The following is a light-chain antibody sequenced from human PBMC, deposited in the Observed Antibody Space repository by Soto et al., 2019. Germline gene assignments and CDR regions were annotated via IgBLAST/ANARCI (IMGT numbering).Light chain of an antibody. CDR3: SSYSRSSFYV. Sequence: QSVLTQPASVSGSPGQSITISCTGTSSDVGGYIYVSWYQQHPGKAPKLMIYEVSNRPSGVSNRFSGSKSGNTASLTISGLQAEDEADYYCSSYSRSSFYVFGTVTKLTVL. CDR1: SSDVGGYIY. V-gene: IGLV2-14*01. J-gene: IGLJ1*01. CDR2: EVS.